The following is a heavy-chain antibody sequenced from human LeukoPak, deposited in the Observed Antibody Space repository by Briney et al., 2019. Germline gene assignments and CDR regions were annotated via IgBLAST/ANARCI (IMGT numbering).Heavy chain of an antibody. CDR2: INPNSGGA. V-gene: IGHV1-2*02. CDR3: ARVRYSSSWYWFDP. J-gene: IGHJ5*02. CDR1: GYTFTGYY. Sequence: ASVKVSCKASGYTFTGYYMHWVRQAPGQGLEWMGWINPNSGGANYAQKFQGRVTMTRDTSISTAYMELSRLRSDDTAVYYCARVRYSSSWYWFDPWGQGTLVTVSS. D-gene: IGHD6-13*01.